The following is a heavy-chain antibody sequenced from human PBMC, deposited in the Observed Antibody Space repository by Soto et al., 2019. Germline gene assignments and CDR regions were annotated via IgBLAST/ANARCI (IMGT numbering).Heavy chain of an antibody. V-gene: IGHV3-11*01. J-gene: IGHJ6*02. CDR2: ISSSGSTT. CDR1: GFIFSNYY. CDR3: AKDVAVAGYDYGVDV. Sequence: QVQLVESGGGLVKSGGSLRLSCAASGFIFSNYYLTWIRQAPGRGLEWISYISSSGSTTDYADSVKGRFTISRDNSKNSLYLQMDFLRADDTAVYYCAKDVAVAGYDYGVDVWGQGTKVSVSS. D-gene: IGHD6-19*01.